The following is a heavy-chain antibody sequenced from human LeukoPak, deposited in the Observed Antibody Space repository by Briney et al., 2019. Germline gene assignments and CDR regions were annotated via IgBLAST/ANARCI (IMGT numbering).Heavy chain of an antibody. V-gene: IGHV4-34*01. CDR1: GGPFSGYY. Sequence: SETLSLTCAVYGGPFSGYYWSWIRQPPGKGLEWIGEINHSGSANYNPSLKSRVTISVDMSKNQFSLKLSSVTAADTAVYYCTRARGDYYDSSGYYSAFDYWGQGTLVTVSS. CDR3: TRARGDYYDSSGYYSAFDY. J-gene: IGHJ4*02. CDR2: INHSGSA. D-gene: IGHD3-22*01.